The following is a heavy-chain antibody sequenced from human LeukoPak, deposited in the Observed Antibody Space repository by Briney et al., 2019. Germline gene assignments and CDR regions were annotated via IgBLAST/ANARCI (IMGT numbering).Heavy chain of an antibody. CDR2: IQYDESNK. Sequence: PGGSLRLSCVASGFTFYSYGMHWVRQAPGKGLEWVAFIQYDESNKYYADSVKGRFTISRDTSKDTLYLQMNSLRAEDTALYYCAKESSVAGQNHWGQGTLVIVSS. V-gene: IGHV3-30*02. CDR3: AKESSVAGQNH. D-gene: IGHD6-6*01. CDR1: GFTFYSYG. J-gene: IGHJ4*02.